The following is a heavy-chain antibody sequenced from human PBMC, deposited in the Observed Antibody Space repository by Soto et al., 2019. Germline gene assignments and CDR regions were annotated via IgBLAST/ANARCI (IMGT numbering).Heavy chain of an antibody. CDR1: GVSGSGGVSY. J-gene: IGHJ6*02. Sequence: QVRLQESGPGLVQPSQTLSLTCTVSGVSGSGGVSYWGWFHQHSGKGLEWMGYIYSTGSTYYNPSLQSRVSISSDTSQNQFTLRLLSVTAADTAVYYCAGITTFGVVNYGLDVWGQGTKVTVSS. CDR2: IYSTGST. CDR3: AGITTFGVVNYGLDV. V-gene: IGHV4-31*04. D-gene: IGHD3-3*01.